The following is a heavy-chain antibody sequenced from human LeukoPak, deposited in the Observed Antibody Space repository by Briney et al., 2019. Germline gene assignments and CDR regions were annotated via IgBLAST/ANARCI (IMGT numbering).Heavy chain of an antibody. Sequence: ASVKVSCKVSGYTLTELSMHWVRQAPGKGLEWMGGFDPEDGETIYAQKFQGRVTMTEDTSTDTAYMELSSLRSEDTAVYYCAATYYDFWSSYQRPFDPWGQGTLVTVSS. J-gene: IGHJ5*02. CDR3: AATYYDFWSSYQRPFDP. V-gene: IGHV1-24*01. CDR1: GYTLTELS. CDR2: FDPEDGET. D-gene: IGHD3-3*01.